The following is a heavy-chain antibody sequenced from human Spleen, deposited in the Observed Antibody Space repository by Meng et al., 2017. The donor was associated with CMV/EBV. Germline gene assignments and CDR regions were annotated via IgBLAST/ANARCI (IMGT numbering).Heavy chain of an antibody. J-gene: IGHJ3*02. D-gene: IGHD3-3*01. CDR2: ISTNGVST. V-gene: IGHV3-64*02. CDR1: GFTFSSYA. CDR3: ARSNDFWEGRGAFDI. Sequence: GESQKISCAASGFTFSSYAMHWVRQAPGKGLKYVSSISTNGVSTYYADSVKGRFTISRDNSKKTLYLQMGSLRAEDMAVYYCARSNDFWEGRGAFDIWGQGTLVTVSS.